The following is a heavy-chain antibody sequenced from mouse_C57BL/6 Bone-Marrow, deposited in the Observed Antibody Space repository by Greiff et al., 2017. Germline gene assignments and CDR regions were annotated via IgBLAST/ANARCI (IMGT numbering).Heavy chain of an antibody. D-gene: IGHD1-1*01. V-gene: IGHV1-64*01. Sequence: QVQLQQPGAELVKPGASVKLSCKASGYTFTSYWMHWVKQRPGQGLEWIGMIHPNSGSTNYNEKFKSKATLTVDKSSSTAYMQLSSLTSEDSAVYYCAREFITTVVSNFDVWGTGTTVTVAS. J-gene: IGHJ1*03. CDR1: GYTFTSYW. CDR2: IHPNSGST. CDR3: AREFITTVVSNFDV.